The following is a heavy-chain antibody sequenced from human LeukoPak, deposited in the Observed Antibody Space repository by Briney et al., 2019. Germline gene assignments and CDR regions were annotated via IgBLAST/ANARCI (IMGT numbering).Heavy chain of an antibody. Sequence: SETLSLTCTVSGGSISSGSYYWSWIRQPAGKGLEGIGRIYISGSTNYNPSLKSRVTISVDTSKNQFSLKLSSVNAADTAVYYCARSGVRLRYFDWFHWFDPWGQGTLVTVSS. D-gene: IGHD3-9*01. V-gene: IGHV4-61*02. CDR3: ARSGVRLRYFDWFHWFDP. CDR1: GGSISSGSYY. CDR2: IYISGST. J-gene: IGHJ5*02.